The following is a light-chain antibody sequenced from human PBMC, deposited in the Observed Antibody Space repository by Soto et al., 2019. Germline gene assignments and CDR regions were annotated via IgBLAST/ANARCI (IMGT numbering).Light chain of an antibody. CDR3: QQYDSFSGT. V-gene: IGKV1-5*01. CDR1: QSIINW. Sequence: DVQMTQSPSTLSASVVGRVTITCLASQSIINWLAWYQQKPGKAPKLLIYGASSLESGVPSRFSGSGSGTEFTLTITNLQPDDFATYYCQQYDSFSGTFGQGTKVDIK. J-gene: IGKJ1*01. CDR2: GAS.